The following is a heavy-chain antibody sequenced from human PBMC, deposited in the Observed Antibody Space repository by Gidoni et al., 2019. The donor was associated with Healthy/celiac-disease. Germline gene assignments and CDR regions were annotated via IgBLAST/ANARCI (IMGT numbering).Heavy chain of an antibody. CDR2: ISSSGSTI. D-gene: IGHD6-13*01. V-gene: IGHV3-48*03. CDR1: GFPFGSYE. Sequence: EVQLVESGGGLVQPGGSLRLSCAASGFPFGSYEMNWVRQAPGKGLEWVSYISSSGSTIYYADSVKGRFTISRDNAKNSLYLQMNSLRAEDTAVYYCARDGSSWYAGHYYYGMDVWGQGTTVTVSS. J-gene: IGHJ6*02. CDR3: ARDGSSWYAGHYYYGMDV.